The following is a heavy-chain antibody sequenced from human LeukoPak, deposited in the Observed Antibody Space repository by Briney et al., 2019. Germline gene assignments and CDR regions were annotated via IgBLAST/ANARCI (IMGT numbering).Heavy chain of an antibody. CDR1: GYXFTNYW. Sequence: GESLRISCKGSGYXFTNYWIGWVRQVPGKGLGWMGIINPGDSDTRYSPSLQGQVTMSADKSISTAYLQWSSPKASDTAIYYCARRIAWGRLDYWGQGTLVTVSS. V-gene: IGHV5-51*01. CDR2: INPGDSDT. CDR3: ARRIAWGRLDY. D-gene: IGHD7-27*01. J-gene: IGHJ4*02.